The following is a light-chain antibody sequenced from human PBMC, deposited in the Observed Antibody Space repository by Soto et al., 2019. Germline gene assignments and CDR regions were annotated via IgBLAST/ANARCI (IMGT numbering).Light chain of an antibody. J-gene: IGKJ1*01. Sequence: EVLMTQSPATLSVSPGDTATLSCRATERVSSSLAWYQQKPGQAPRLLIYGASNRATGIPDRFSGSGSGTDFTLTISRLEPEDFAVYYCQQYGSSGTFGQGTKVDIK. CDR1: ERVSSS. CDR3: QQYGSSGT. CDR2: GAS. V-gene: IGKV3-20*01.